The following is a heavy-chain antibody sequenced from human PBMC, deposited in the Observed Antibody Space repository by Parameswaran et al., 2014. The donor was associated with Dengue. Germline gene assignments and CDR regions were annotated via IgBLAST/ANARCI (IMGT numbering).Heavy chain of an antibody. CDR2: ISAYNGNT. CDR3: ARDRCSSTSCWDETIYYYYGMDV. V-gene: IGHV1-18*01. D-gene: IGHD2-2*01. J-gene: IGHJ6*02. Sequence: SWVRQAPGQGLEWMGWISAYNGNTNYAQKLQGRVTMTTDTSTSTAYMELRSLRSDDTAVYYCARDRCSSTSCWDETIYYYYGMDVWGQGTTVTVSS.